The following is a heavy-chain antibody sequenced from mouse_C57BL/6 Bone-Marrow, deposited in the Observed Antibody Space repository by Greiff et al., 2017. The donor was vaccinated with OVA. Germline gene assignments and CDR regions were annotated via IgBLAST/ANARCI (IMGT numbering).Heavy chain of an antibody. CDR2: ISYDGSN. J-gene: IGHJ2*01. D-gene: IGHD1-1*01. Sequence: EVKLQESGPGLVKPSQSLSLTCSVTGYSITSGYYWNWIRQFPGNKLEWMGYISYDGSNNYNPSLKNRISITRDTSKNQFFLKLNSVTTEDTATYYCAREGTVAPFDYWGQGTTLTVSS. V-gene: IGHV3-6*01. CDR1: GYSITSGYY. CDR3: AREGTVAPFDY.